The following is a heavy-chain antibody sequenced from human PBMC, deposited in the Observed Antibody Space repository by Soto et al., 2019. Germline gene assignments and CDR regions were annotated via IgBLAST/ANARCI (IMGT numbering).Heavy chain of an antibody. CDR2: INHSGST. J-gene: IGHJ5*02. D-gene: IGHD2-2*01. V-gene: IGHV4-34*01. CDR3: GRHNCSSTSCSNWFDP. CDR1: GGSFSGYY. Sequence: SETLSLTCAVYGGSFSGYYWSWIRQPPGKGLEWIGEINHSGSTNYNPSLKSRVTISVDTSKNQFSLKLSSVTAADTAVYYCGRHNCSSTSCSNWFDPWGQGTLVTVS.